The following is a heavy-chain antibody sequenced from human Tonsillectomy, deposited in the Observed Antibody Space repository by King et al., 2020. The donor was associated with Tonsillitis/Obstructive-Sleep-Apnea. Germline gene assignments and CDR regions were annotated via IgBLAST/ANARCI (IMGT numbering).Heavy chain of an antibody. Sequence: VQLVESGAEVKKPGESLRISCTGSGYSFTSYWISWVRQMPGKGLEWMGRIDPSDSYTNYSPSFQGHVTISADKSISTAYLQWSSLKASDTAMYYCARHDGRYCISTSCQGWFDPWGQGTLVTVSS. CDR3: ARHDGRYCISTSCQGWFDP. CDR2: IDPSDSYT. D-gene: IGHD2-2*01. V-gene: IGHV5-10-1*01. CDR1: GYSFTSYW. J-gene: IGHJ5*02.